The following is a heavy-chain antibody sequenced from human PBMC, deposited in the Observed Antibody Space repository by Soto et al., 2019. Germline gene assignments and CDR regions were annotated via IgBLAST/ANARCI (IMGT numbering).Heavy chain of an antibody. D-gene: IGHD3-10*01. CDR3: ARGHYVSPPGYFDY. V-gene: IGHV3-21*01. CDR2: FTSGSGYI. CDR1: GFTFSSYS. J-gene: IGHJ4*02. Sequence: PGGSLRLSCAACGFTFSSYSMNGVRQAPGKGLEWVSSFTSGSGYIYYAESMKDRFTISRDNSKNTLYLQMNSLRAEDTAMYYSARGHYVSPPGYFDYWGQGTLVTVSS.